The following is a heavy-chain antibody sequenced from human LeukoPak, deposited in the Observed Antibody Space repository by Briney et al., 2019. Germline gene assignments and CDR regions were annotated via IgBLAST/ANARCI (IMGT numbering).Heavy chain of an antibody. D-gene: IGHD3-10*01. Sequence: GGSLRLSCAASGFTVSSNHMNWVRQAPGKGLEWVSIIYSGGSTYYADSVKGRFTISRDNSKNTLYLQMKPEDTAVYYCARDLVGRPGAFGYWGQGTLVTVSS. CDR2: IYSGGST. CDR1: GFTVSSNH. CDR3: ARDLVGRPGAFGY. J-gene: IGHJ4*02. V-gene: IGHV3-66*02.